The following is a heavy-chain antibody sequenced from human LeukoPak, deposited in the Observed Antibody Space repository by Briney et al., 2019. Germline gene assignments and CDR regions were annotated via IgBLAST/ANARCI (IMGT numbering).Heavy chain of an antibody. V-gene: IGHV3-74*01. D-gene: IGHD4-17*01. J-gene: IGHJ4*02. Sequence: GGSLRLSCAASGFTFSSYWMHWVRHPLGKGLVWVSRINPDGTTTNYADSVKGRFTISRDNAKNTLYLQMNSLTVEDTALYYCVRIATVTTPDYWGQGTLVTDSS. CDR2: INPDGTTT. CDR3: VRIATVTTPDY. CDR1: GFTFSSYW.